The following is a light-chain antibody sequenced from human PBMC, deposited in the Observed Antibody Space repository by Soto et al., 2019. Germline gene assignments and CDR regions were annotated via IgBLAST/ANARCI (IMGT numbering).Light chain of an antibody. J-gene: IGLJ1*01. CDR3: ISYASINTYV. CDR1: SSDVGGYDY. CDR2: DVT. Sequence: QSVLTQPASVSGSPGQSITISCTGTSSDVGGYDYVSWYQQHPGKAPKLMIYDVTNRPSGVSNRFSGPKSGNTASLTISGLQAEDEADYYCISYASINTYVFGTGTKVT. V-gene: IGLV2-14*01.